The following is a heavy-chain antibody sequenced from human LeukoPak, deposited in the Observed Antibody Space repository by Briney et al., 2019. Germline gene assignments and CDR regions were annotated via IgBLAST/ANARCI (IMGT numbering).Heavy chain of an antibody. Sequence: PGGSLRLSCVGSGFPFSAYGMNWVRQAPGKGLEWVANIKQDGSEKYYVDSVKGRFTISRDNAKNSLYLQMNSLRAEDTAVYYCARGHSGYDSSGYYLVDVWGKGTTVTISS. CDR1: GFPFSAYG. D-gene: IGHD3-22*01. CDR3: ARGHSGYDSSGYYLVDV. J-gene: IGHJ6*04. CDR2: IKQDGSEK. V-gene: IGHV3-7*01.